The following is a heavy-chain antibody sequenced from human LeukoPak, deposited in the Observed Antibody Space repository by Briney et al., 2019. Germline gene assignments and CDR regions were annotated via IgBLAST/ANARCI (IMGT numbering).Heavy chain of an antibody. CDR1: GFTFSSYA. D-gene: IGHD5-18*01. CDR2: ISGSGGST. V-gene: IGHV3-23*01. J-gene: IGHJ4*02. CDR3: ARERGPPRYSYGHAWLDY. Sequence: GGSLRLSCAASGFTFSSYAMSWVRQAPGKGLEWVSAISGSGGSTYYADSVKGRFTISRDNSKNTLYLQMNSLRAEDTAVYYCARERGPPRYSYGHAWLDYWGQGTLVTVSS.